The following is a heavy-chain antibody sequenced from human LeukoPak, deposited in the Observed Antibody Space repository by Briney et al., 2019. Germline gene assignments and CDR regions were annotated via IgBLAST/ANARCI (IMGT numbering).Heavy chain of an antibody. D-gene: IGHD6-6*01. CDR2: IYPGDSAT. CDR1: GYSFTTYW. Sequence: GESLKISCKGSGYSFTTYWIGWVRQMPGKGLEWMGVIYPGDSATRYSPSFQGQVTISADKSIRTAYLQWSSLKASDTAMYYCARRRKSSSSSSGWFDPWGQGTLVTVSS. V-gene: IGHV5-51*01. J-gene: IGHJ5*02. CDR3: ARRRKSSSSSSGWFDP.